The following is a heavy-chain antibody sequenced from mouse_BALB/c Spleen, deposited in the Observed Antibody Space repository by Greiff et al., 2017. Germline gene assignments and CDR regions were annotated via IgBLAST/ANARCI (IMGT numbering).Heavy chain of an antibody. Sequence: VQLQQSGPELVKPGASVKISCKASGYSFTGYFMNWVMQSHGKSLEWIGRINPYNGDTFYNQKFKGKATLTVDKSSSTAHMELRSLASEDSAVYYCARDDCDYFDYWGQGTTLTVSS. V-gene: IGHV1-20*02. CDR2: INPYNGDT. CDR3: ARDDCDYFDY. CDR1: GYSFTGYF. J-gene: IGHJ2*01.